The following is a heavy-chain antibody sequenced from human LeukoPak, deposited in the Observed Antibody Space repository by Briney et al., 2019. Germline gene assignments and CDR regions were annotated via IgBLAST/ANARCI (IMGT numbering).Heavy chain of an antibody. CDR3: ARMGQQLADY. D-gene: IGHD6-13*01. CDR1: DGSISGSY. J-gene: IGHJ4*02. Sequence: SETLSLTCTVSDGSISGSYWSWIRQPPGKGLEWIGYIHYRGSPSYNPALKSRVTISVDTSKSQFSLKLNSVTAADTAVYYCARMGQQLADYWGQGTLVTVST. V-gene: IGHV4-59*01. CDR2: IHYRGSP.